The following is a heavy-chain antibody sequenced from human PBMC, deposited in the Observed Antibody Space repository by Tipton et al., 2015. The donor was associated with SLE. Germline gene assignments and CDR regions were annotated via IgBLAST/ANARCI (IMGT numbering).Heavy chain of an antibody. Sequence: TLSLTCTVSGGSISSHYWSWIRQPPGKGLEWIGSIYHSGSTYYNPSLKSRVTISVDTSKNQFSLKLSSVTAADTAVYYCARDGGQWLEYYYGMDVWGQGTTITVSS. CDR2: IYHSGST. CDR1: GGSISSHY. CDR3: ARDGGQWLEYYYGMDV. V-gene: IGHV4-59*11. J-gene: IGHJ6*02. D-gene: IGHD6-19*01.